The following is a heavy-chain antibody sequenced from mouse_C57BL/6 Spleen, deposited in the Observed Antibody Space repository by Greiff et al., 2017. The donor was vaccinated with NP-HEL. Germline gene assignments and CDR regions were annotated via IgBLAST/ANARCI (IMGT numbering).Heavy chain of an antibody. CDR2: IDPSDSYT. V-gene: IGHV1-59*01. J-gene: IGHJ2*01. CDR1: GYTFTSYW. CDR3: AISQYYGSSDY. Sequence: QVQLQQPGAELVRPGTSVKLSCKASGYTFTSYWMHWVKQRPGQGLEWIGEIDPSDSYTNYNQKLKSKSTLTVDKSSSTAYMQLSSLTSEDSAVYYCAISQYYGSSDYWGQSTTLTVSS. D-gene: IGHD1-1*01.